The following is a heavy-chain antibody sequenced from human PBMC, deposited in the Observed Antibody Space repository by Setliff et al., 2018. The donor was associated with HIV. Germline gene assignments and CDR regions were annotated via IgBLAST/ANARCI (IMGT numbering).Heavy chain of an antibody. CDR2: IKPDGSDK. Sequence: PGGSLRLSCVVSGFTFSNYWMSWVRQAPGKGLQWVASIKPDGSDKHYADSVKGRFTISRDNAKNSLYLEMNSLRAEETAVYYCARDLRSSHGSPNYFDYWGRGALVTVSS. J-gene: IGHJ4*02. CDR1: GFTFSNYW. V-gene: IGHV3-7*01. D-gene: IGHD2-15*01. CDR3: ARDLRSSHGSPNYFDY.